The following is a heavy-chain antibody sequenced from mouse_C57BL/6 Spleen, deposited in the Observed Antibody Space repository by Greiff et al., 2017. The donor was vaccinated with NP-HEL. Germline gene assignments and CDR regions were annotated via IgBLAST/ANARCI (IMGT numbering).Heavy chain of an antibody. D-gene: IGHD4-1*02. V-gene: IGHV1-69*01. CDR1: GYTFTSYW. Sequence: QVQLQQSGAELVMPGASVKLSCKASGYTFTSYWMHWVKQRPGQGLEWIGEIDPSDSYTNYNQKFKGKSTLTVDKSSSTAYMQLSSLTSEDSAVYYCAQLGPYFDVWGTGTTVTVSS. J-gene: IGHJ1*03. CDR3: AQLGPYFDV. CDR2: IDPSDSYT.